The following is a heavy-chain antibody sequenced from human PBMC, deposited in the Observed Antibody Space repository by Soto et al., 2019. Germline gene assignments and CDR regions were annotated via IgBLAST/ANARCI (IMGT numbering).Heavy chain of an antibody. V-gene: IGHV4-30-4*01. CDR2: LSYTGST. D-gene: IGHD2-8*02. Sequence: QVHLQESGPQLVKPSQPLSLTCTVSGGPVRDAFSYWTWIRQPPGKGPEWMGYLSYTGSTYYNPSLRNRATTSVDASSILLSLRLSSVTAADTAVYYCARELEGGVFDIWGRGTLVTVSS. J-gene: IGHJ3*02. CDR3: ARELEGGVFDI. CDR1: GGPVRDAFSY.